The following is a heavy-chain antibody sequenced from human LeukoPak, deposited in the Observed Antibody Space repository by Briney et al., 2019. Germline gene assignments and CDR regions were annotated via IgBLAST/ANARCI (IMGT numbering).Heavy chain of an antibody. CDR1: GFTLSNSC. V-gene: IGHV3-74*01. CDR3: SRDVRGPHPF. CDR2: IDPDGNT. J-gene: IGHJ4*02. D-gene: IGHD3-10*02. Sequence: PGGSLRLSCAASGFTLSNSCTQWVRQAPGKGLVWVSRIDPDGNTDYADSVKGRYTLSRDNAKNTLYLQMNSLRAEDSAVYRCSRDVRGPHPFWRQGTLVIVSS.